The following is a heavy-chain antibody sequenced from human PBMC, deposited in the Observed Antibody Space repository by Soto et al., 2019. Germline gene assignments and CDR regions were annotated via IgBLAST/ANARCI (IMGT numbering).Heavy chain of an antibody. J-gene: IGHJ6*02. CDR1: GGTFSSYA. CDR2: IIPIFGTA. V-gene: IGHV1-69*06. D-gene: IGHD2-2*01. CDR3: AREGSHFCSSTSCDYYYYGMDV. Sequence: ASVKVSCKASGGTFSSYAISWVRQAPGQGLEWMGGIIPIFGTANYAQKFQGGVTITADKSTSTAYMELSSLRSEDTAVYYCAREGSHFCSSTSCDYYYYGMDVWGQGTTVTVSS.